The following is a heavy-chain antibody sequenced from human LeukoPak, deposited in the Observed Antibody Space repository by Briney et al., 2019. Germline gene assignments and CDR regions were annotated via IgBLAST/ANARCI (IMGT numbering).Heavy chain of an antibody. D-gene: IGHD1-26*01. J-gene: IGHJ3*02. CDR1: GYTFTSYG. V-gene: IGHV1-18*01. Sequence: ASVKVSCKASGYTFTSYGISWVRQAPGQGLEWMGWISAYNGNTNYAQKLQGRVTMTTDTSTSTAYMELRSLRSEDTAVYYCARNGWVGATQLGAFDTWGQGTMVTVSP. CDR3: ARNGWVGATQLGAFDT. CDR2: ISAYNGNT.